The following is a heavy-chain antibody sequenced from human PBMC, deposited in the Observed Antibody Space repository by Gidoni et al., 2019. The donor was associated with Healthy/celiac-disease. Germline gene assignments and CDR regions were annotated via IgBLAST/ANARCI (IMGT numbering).Heavy chain of an antibody. Sequence: QLQPQESGPGLVKPSETLSLTCTVPVGSISSSSYYWGWIRQPPGKGLEWIGSIYYSGSTYYNPSLKSRVTISVDTSKNQFSLKLSSVTAADTAVYYCASRTLLGYCSSTSCYGVDYWGQGTLVTVSS. D-gene: IGHD2-2*01. CDR1: VGSISSSSYY. J-gene: IGHJ4*02. CDR2: IYYSGST. CDR3: ASRTLLGYCSSTSCYGVDY. V-gene: IGHV4-39*01.